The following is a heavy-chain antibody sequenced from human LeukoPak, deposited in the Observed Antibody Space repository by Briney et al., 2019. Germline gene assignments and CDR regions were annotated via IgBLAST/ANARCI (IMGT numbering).Heavy chain of an antibody. Sequence: PGGSLRLSCAASGFTFSSYSMNWVRQAPGKGLEWVSSISSSSSYIYYADSVKGRFTISRDNAKNSLYLQMNSLRAEDTAVYYCARDRGYCSSTSCYVRSGIDYSGQGTLVTVSS. V-gene: IGHV3-21*01. CDR2: ISSSSSYI. CDR1: GFTFSSYS. D-gene: IGHD2-2*03. J-gene: IGHJ4*02. CDR3: ARDRGYCSSTSCYVRSGIDY.